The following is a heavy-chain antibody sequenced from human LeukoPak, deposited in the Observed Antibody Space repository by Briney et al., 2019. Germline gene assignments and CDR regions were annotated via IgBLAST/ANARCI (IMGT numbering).Heavy chain of an antibody. V-gene: IGHV4-31*03. CDR3: ARVYDSSGVDSFDI. J-gene: IGHJ3*02. D-gene: IGHD3-22*01. CDR2: IYKSGSS. Sequence: SETLSLTCTVSGGSISSGGYYWSWIRQHPGKGLEWIGYIYKSGSSYYNPSLKSRVIISLDTSKNQFSLRLSSVTAADTAVYYCARVYDSSGVDSFDIWGQGTMVTASS. CDR1: GGSISSGGYY.